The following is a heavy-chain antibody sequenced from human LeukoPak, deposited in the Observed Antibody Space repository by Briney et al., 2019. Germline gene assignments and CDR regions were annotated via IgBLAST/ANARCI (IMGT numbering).Heavy chain of an antibody. CDR3: AKVQGYDFWSGHGGDHDY. D-gene: IGHD3-3*01. CDR1: GFTFSSYA. Sequence: GRSLRLSCAASGFTFSSYAMHWVRQAPGKGLEWVAVISYDGSNKYYADSVKGRFTISRDNSKNTLYLQMNSLRAEDTAVYYCAKVQGYDFWSGHGGDHDYWGQGTLVTVSS. V-gene: IGHV3-30-3*01. CDR2: ISYDGSNK. J-gene: IGHJ4*02.